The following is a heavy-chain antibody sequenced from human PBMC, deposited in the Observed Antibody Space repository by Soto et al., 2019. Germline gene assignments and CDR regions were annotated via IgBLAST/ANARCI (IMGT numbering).Heavy chain of an antibody. Sequence: SETLSLTCAVAGVSISNYYWSWMRQSPGRGLEWIGYNHYSGGTNYNPSLKSRVTISVDTSKNQFLLKLTSVTAADTAVYYCARAPGYYYMDVWGKGTTVTVSS. CDR3: ARAPGYYYMDV. CDR2: NHYSGGT. V-gene: IGHV4-59*01. CDR1: GVSISNYY. J-gene: IGHJ6*03.